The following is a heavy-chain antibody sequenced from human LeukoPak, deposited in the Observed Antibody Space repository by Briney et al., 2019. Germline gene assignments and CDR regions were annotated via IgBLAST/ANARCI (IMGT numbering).Heavy chain of an antibody. CDR1: GYTFSNFD. Sequence: GASVKVSCKASGYTFSNFDINWVRQAPGQGLEWMGWMNPNSGNTGYAQKFQGRVTITRNTSISTAYMELSSLRSEDTAVYYCARVEHYYGSGSCFDYWGQGTLVTVSS. J-gene: IGHJ4*02. D-gene: IGHD3-10*01. V-gene: IGHV1-8*03. CDR3: ARVEHYYGSGSCFDY. CDR2: MNPNSGNT.